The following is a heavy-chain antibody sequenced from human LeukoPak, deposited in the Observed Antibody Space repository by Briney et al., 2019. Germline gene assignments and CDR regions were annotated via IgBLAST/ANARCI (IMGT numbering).Heavy chain of an antibody. CDR3: ATSPTYYYDSSGQLGGAFDI. J-gene: IGHJ3*02. V-gene: IGHV1-69*05. CDR1: GGTFSSYA. D-gene: IGHD3-22*01. CDR2: IIPIFGTA. Sequence: SVKVSCKASGGTFSSYAISWVRQAPGQGLEWMGRIIPIFGTANYAQKFQGRVTITTDESTSTAYMEPSSLRSEDTAVYYCATSPTYYYDSSGQLGGAFDIWGQGTMVTVSS.